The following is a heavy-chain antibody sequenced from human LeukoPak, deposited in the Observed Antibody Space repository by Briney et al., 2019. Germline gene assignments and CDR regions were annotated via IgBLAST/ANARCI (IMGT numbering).Heavy chain of an antibody. CDR2: IFSSGDT. V-gene: IGHV3-66*02. CDR3: MRQGLGGAGR. J-gene: IGHJ4*02. D-gene: IGHD6-19*01. Sequence: PGGSLRLSCAASGFTVSSNHMNWVRQAPGKGLEWVSVIFSSGDTSYADSVKGRFTISRDGSKNTLFLQMNSLTPEDTAVYYCMRQGLGGAGRWGQGTLVTVSS. CDR1: GFTVSSNH.